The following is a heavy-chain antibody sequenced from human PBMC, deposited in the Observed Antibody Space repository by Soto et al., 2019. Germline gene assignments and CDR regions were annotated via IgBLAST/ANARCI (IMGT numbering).Heavy chain of an antibody. V-gene: IGHV4-59*01. D-gene: IGHD3-3*01. Sequence: SETLSLTCTVSGGSIGSYYWSWIRQPPGKGLEWIGYIYYSGSTNYNPSLKSRVTISVDTSKNQFSLKLSSVTAADTAVYYCARADPSYDFWSGYYMDVWGKGTTVTVSS. J-gene: IGHJ6*03. CDR2: IYYSGST. CDR3: ARADPSYDFWSGYYMDV. CDR1: GGSIGSYY.